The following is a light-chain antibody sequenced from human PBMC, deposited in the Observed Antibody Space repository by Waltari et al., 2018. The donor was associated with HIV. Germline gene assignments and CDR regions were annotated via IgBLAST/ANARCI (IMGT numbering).Light chain of an antibody. CDR1: SSDIGGYKY. CDR2: EVS. CDR3: SSFTGTTALV. V-gene: IGLV2-14*01. Sequence: QSALTQPASVSGSPGQSIPISCTGPSSDIGGYKYVSWFQQHPDKAPKLIIYEVSNRPSEISNRFSGSKSGNTASLTISELQAEDEADYYCSSFTGTTALVFGGGTKLTVL. J-gene: IGLJ3*02.